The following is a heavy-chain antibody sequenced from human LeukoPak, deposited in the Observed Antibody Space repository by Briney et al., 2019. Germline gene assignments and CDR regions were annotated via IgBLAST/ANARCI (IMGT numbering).Heavy chain of an antibody. CDR1: GFTFSSYS. D-gene: IGHD3-3*01. V-gene: IGHV3-21*01. J-gene: IGHJ4*02. CDR3: ARITIFGYFDY. CDR2: ISSSSSYI. Sequence: GGSLRLSCAASGFTFSSYSMNWVRQAPGKGLEWVSSISSSSSYIYYAVSVKGRFTISRDNAKNSLYLQMNSLRAEDTAVYYCARITIFGYFDYWGQGTLVTVSS.